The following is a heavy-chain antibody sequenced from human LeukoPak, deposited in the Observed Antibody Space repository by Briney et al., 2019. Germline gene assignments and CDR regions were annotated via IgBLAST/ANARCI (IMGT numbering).Heavy chain of an antibody. Sequence: GGSLRLSCAASGFTFNAYSMNWVRQAPGKGLEWVSYISSGGTTKYYADSVKGRFTISRDDAKNSLYLQMYGLRDEDTAVYYCARGVTSSGSYDLFDPWGQGALVTVSS. D-gene: IGHD1-26*01. CDR3: ARGVTSSGSYDLFDP. V-gene: IGHV3-48*02. J-gene: IGHJ5*02. CDR1: GFTFNAYS. CDR2: ISSGGTTK.